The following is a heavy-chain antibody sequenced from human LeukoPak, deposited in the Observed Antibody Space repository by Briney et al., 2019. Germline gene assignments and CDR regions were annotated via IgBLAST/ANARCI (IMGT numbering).Heavy chain of an antibody. Sequence: GGSLRLSCAASGFTFSNYLMTWVRQAPGKGLEWVSAITDNGGRTYYADSVKGRFSISRDNSKNMLFLQMNSLRAADTAVYYCAKPRSGWYQDAFDIWGQGTMVTVSS. CDR1: GFTFSNYL. V-gene: IGHV3-23*01. CDR2: ITDNGGRT. J-gene: IGHJ3*02. CDR3: AKPRSGWYQDAFDI. D-gene: IGHD6-19*01.